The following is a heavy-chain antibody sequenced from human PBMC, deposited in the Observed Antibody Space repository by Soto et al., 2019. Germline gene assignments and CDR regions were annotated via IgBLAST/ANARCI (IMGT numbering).Heavy chain of an antibody. V-gene: IGHV1-8*01. Sequence: GASVKVSCKASGYTFTSYDINWVRQATGQGLEWMGWMNPNSGNTGYAQKFQGRVTMTRNTSISTAYMELSSLRSEDTAVYYCARADIVVAEYYFGYWGQGTLVTVSS. CDR2: MNPNSGNT. CDR1: GYTFTSYD. D-gene: IGHD2-15*01. CDR3: ARADIVVAEYYFGY. J-gene: IGHJ4*02.